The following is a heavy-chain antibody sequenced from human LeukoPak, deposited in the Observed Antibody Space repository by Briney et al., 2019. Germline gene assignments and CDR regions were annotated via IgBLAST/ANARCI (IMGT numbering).Heavy chain of an antibody. CDR2: IYYSGST. V-gene: IGHV4-39*07. J-gene: IGHJ3*02. CDR1: GGSISSSSYY. CDR3: ARDLVKYYYDSTGAFDI. D-gene: IGHD3-22*01. Sequence: SETLSLTCTVSGGSISSSSYYWGWIRQPPGKGLEWIGSIYYSGSTYYNPSLKSRVTISVDTSKNQFSLKLSSVTAADTAVYYCARDLVKYYYDSTGAFDIWGQGTMVTVSS.